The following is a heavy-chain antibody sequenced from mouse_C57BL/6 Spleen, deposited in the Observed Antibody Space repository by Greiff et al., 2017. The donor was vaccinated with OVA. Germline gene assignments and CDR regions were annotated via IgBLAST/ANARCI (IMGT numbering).Heavy chain of an antibody. CDR1: GYTFTSYW. Sequence: QVHVKQPGTELVRPGASVKLSCKASGYTFTSYWMHWVKQRPGQGLEWIGNINPSNGGTNYNEKFKSKATLTVDKSSSTAYMQLSSLTSEDSAVYYCAPIYYGNSGFAYWGQGTLVTVSA. J-gene: IGHJ3*01. V-gene: IGHV1-53*01. CDR3: APIYYGNSGFAY. CDR2: INPSNGGT. D-gene: IGHD2-1*01.